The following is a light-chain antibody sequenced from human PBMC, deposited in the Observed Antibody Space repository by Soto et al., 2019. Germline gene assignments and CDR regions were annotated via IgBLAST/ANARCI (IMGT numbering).Light chain of an antibody. CDR1: QSVRDN. CDR3: QQYGASPFT. V-gene: IGKV3-20*01. CDR2: RAS. Sequence: EILLTQSPGALAVSPGEVATLSCRASQSVRDNLAWYQQKPGQAPRLLIYRASIRATGVPARFSGSGSGTDFTLTISRLEPEDFAVYYCQQYGASPFTFGGGTKVDIK. J-gene: IGKJ4*01.